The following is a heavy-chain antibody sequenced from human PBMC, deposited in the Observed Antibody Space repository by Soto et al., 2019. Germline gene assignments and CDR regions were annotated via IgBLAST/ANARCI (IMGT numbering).Heavy chain of an antibody. CDR3: ASHPRYSSSLKGYRDY. J-gene: IGHJ4*02. D-gene: IGHD6-13*01. V-gene: IGHV4-59*01. Sequence: PSETLSLTCTVSGGSISSYNWSWIRQPPGKGLEWIGYIYYSGSTNYNPSLKSRVTISVDTSKNQFSLKLSSVTAADTAVYYCASHPRYSSSLKGYRDYWGQGTLVTVSS. CDR1: GGSISSYN. CDR2: IYYSGST.